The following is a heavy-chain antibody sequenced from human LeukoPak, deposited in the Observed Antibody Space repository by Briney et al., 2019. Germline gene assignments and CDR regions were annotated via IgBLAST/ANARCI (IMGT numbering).Heavy chain of an antibody. CDR1: GFTFSGYG. Sequence: GGSLRLSCAASGFTFSGYGIHWVRQAGKGLVWVAVISYDGKNQYYADSVKGRFTISRDNSKNTLYLQMSSLRAEDTAVYYCAKDWRWQQPIYGMNVWGQGTTVTVS. D-gene: IGHD5-24*01. CDR2: ISYDGKNQ. CDR3: AKDWRWQQPIYGMNV. J-gene: IGHJ6*02. V-gene: IGHV3-30*18.